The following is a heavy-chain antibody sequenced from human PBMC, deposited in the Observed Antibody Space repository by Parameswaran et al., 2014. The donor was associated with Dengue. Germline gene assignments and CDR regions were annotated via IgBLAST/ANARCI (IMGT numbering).Heavy chain of an antibody. J-gene: IGHJ3*02. Sequence: RWIRQPPGKGLEWIGYIYYSGSTNYNPSLKSRVTISVDTSKNQFSLKLSSVTAADTAVYYCARGRVHRREAFDIWGQGTMVTVSS. D-gene: IGHD1-26*01. CDR2: IYYSGST. CDR3: ARGRVHRREAFDI. V-gene: IGHV4-59*08.